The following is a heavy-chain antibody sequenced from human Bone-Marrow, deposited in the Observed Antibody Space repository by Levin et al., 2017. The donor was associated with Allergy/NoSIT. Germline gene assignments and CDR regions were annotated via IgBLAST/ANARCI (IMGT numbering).Heavy chain of an antibody. J-gene: IGHJ4*02. CDR1: GFAFRTYD. Sequence: GGSLRLSCAPSGFAFRTYDMHWVRQAPGKGLEWVAVISYDGSNKYYAESVKGRFTISRDNSKNTLYLQMNSLRAEDTAVYYCAKADRDTVMVFDYWGQGSLVTVSS. CDR3: AKADRDTVMVFDY. V-gene: IGHV3-30*18. CDR2: ISYDGSNK. D-gene: IGHD5-18*01.